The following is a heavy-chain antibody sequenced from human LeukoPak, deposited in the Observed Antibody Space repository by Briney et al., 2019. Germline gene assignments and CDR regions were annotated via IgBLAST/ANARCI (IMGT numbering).Heavy chain of an antibody. CDR1: GFTFSSYW. Sequence: GGSLRLSCAASGFTFSSYWMSWVRQAPGQGLEWVANIKQDGSEKYYVDSVKGRFTISRDNAENSLYLHMDSLRAEDTAVYYCARDHHSGNYGYNFDYWGQGTLVTVSS. V-gene: IGHV3-7*01. CDR2: IKQDGSEK. J-gene: IGHJ4*02. D-gene: IGHD1-26*01. CDR3: ARDHHSGNYGYNFDY.